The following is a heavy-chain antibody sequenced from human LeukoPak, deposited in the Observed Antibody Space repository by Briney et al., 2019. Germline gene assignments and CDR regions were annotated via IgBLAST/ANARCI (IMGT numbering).Heavy chain of an antibody. J-gene: IGHJ4*02. CDR2: IYHSGST. V-gene: IGHV4-30-2*01. Sequence: SETLSLTCTVSGAFIRGGGVYWSWIRQPPGKGLEWIGYIYHSGSTNYNPSLKSRVTISVDKSKNQFSLKLSSVTAADTAVYYCARDVARRYYFDYWGQGTLVTVSS. CDR3: ARDVARRYYFDY. CDR1: GAFIRGGGVY. D-gene: IGHD2-21*01.